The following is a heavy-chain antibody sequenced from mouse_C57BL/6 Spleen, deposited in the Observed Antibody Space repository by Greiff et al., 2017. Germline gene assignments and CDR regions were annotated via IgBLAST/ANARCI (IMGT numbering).Heavy chain of an antibody. D-gene: IGHD1-1*01. CDR2: IHPNSGST. CDR3: ARSITTVVATHWYFDV. V-gene: IGHV1-64*01. CDR1: GYTFTSYW. J-gene: IGHJ1*03. Sequence: QVQLQQPGAELVKPGASVTLSCKASGYTFTSYWMHWVKPRPGQGLEWIGMIHPNSGSTNYNEKFKSKATLTVDKSSSTAYMQLSSLTSEDSAVYYRARSITTVVATHWYFDVWGTGTTVTVSS.